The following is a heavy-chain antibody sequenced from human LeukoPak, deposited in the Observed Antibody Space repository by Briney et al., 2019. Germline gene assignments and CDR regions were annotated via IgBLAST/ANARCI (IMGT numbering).Heavy chain of an antibody. CDR3: ASLSGLRREMELWFDP. CDR2: IYYSGST. J-gene: IGHJ5*02. D-gene: IGHD5-24*01. V-gene: IGHV4-31*03. CDR1: GSSISSGGYY. Sequence: SETLSLTCTVSGSSISSGGYYWSWIRQHPGKGLEWIGYIYYSGSTYYNPSLKSRVTISVDTSKNQFSLKLSSVTAADTAVYYCASLSGLRREMELWFDPWDQGTLVTVSS.